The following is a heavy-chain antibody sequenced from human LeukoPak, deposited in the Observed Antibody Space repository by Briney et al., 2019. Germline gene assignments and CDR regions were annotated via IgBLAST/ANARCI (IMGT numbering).Heavy chain of an antibody. J-gene: IGHJ6*03. Sequence: PSETLSLTCAVSGGSISSSNWWSWVRQPPGKGLEWIGEIYHSGSTNYNPSLKSRVTISVDKSKNQFSLKLSSVTAADTAVYYCARVTGEYQLLGYYYYYMDVWGKGTTVTVSS. CDR3: ARVTGEYQLLGYYYYYMDV. CDR2: IYHSGST. CDR1: GGSISSSNW. D-gene: IGHD2-2*01. V-gene: IGHV4-4*02.